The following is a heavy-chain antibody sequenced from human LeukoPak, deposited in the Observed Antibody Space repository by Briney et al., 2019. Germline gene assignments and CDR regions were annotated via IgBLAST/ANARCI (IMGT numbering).Heavy chain of an antibody. CDR1: GGSFSGYY. D-gene: IGHD3-3*01. CDR2: INHSGST. CDR3: ARQVSYYDFWSGYPEGSWFDP. Sequence: PSETLSLTCAVYGGSFSGYYWSWIRQPPGKGLEWIGEINHSGSTNYNPSLKSRVTISVDTSKNQFSLKLSSVTAADTAVYYCARQVSYYDFWSGYPEGSWFDPWGQGTLVTVSS. J-gene: IGHJ5*02. V-gene: IGHV4-34*01.